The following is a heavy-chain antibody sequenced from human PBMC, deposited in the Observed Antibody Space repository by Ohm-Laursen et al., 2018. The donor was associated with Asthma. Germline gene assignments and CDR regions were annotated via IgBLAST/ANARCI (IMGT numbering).Heavy chain of an antibody. CDR2: ISAYNGNT. V-gene: IGHV1-18*04. CDR1: GYTFTSYG. J-gene: IGHJ6*02. CDR3: ARVITKVRGVIQIYYYYGMDV. D-gene: IGHD3-10*01. Sequence: ASVKASCKASGYTFTSYGISWVRQAPGQGLEWMGWISAYNGNTNYAQKLQGRVTMTTDTSTSTAYMEQRSLRSDDTAVYYCARVITKVRGVIQIYYYYGMDVWGQGTTVTVSS.